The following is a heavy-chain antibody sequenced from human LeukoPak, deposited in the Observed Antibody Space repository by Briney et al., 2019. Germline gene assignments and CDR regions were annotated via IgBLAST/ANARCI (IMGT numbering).Heavy chain of an antibody. J-gene: IGHJ4*02. CDR3: ARDQVASTNYDY. D-gene: IGHD2-8*01. V-gene: IGHV3-21*01. CDR2: ISSSSSYI. CDR1: GFTFSSYS. Sequence: GGSLRLSCAASGFTFSSYSMNWVRQAPGKGLEWVSSISSSSSYIYYADSVKGRFTISRDNAKNSLYLQMNSLRAEDTAVYYCARDQVASTNYDYWGRGPLVPVPS.